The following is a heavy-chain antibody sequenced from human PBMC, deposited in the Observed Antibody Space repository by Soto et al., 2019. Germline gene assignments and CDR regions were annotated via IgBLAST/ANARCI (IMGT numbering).Heavy chain of an antibody. CDR1: GFTFSSYG. V-gene: IGHV3-33*01. CDR3: ARAYCSGGSCPIDY. D-gene: IGHD2-15*01. Sequence: PGGSLRLSCAASGFTFSSYGMHWVRQAPGKGLEWVAVIWYDGSNKYYADSVKGRFTISRDNSKNTLYLQMNSLRAEDTAVYYCARAYCSGGSCPIDYWGQGTLVTVSS. CDR2: IWYDGSNK. J-gene: IGHJ4*02.